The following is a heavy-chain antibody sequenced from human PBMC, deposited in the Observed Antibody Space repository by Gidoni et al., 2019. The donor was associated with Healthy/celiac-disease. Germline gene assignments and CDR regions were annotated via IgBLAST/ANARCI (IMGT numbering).Heavy chain of an antibody. D-gene: IGHD5-12*01. CDR1: GGSISSYY. Sequence: QVQLQESGPGLVKPSETLSLTCTVSGGSISSYYWSWIRQPPGKGLEWIGYIYYSGSTNYNPSLKSRVTISVDTSKNQFSLKLSSVTAADTAVYYCARSKWLRFGPNWFDPWGQGTLVTVSS. CDR3: ARSKWLRFGPNWFDP. V-gene: IGHV4-59*01. J-gene: IGHJ5*02. CDR2: IYYSGST.